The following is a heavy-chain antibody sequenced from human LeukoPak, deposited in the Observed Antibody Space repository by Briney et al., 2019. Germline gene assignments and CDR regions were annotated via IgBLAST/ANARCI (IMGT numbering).Heavy chain of an antibody. CDR2: INWNGGST. CDR1: GFTFDDYG. CDR3: AKVASAYDFWSGFDY. Sequence: GGSLRLSCAASGFTFDDYGMSWVRQAPGKGLEWVSGINWNGGSTGYADSVKGRFTISRDNSKNVLYLQMNSLRAEDTAVYYCAKVASAYDFWSGFDYWGQGTLVTVSS. J-gene: IGHJ4*02. D-gene: IGHD3-3*01. V-gene: IGHV3-20*04.